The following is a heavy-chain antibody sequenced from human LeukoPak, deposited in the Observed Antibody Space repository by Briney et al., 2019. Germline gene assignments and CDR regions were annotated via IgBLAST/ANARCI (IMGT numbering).Heavy chain of an antibody. CDR1: GFTFTSYG. CDR2: ISAYNGNT. D-gene: IGHD2-15*01. Sequence: GGSLRLSCAASGFTFTSYGISWVRQAPGQGLEWMGWISAYNGNTNYAQELQGRVTMTTDTSTSTAYMELRSLRSDDTAVYYCARVGRVSLNWFDPWGQGTLVTVSS. J-gene: IGHJ5*02. V-gene: IGHV1-18*01. CDR3: ARVGRVSLNWFDP.